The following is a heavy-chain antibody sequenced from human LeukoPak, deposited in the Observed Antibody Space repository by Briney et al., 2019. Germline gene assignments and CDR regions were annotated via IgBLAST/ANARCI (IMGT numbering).Heavy chain of an antibody. D-gene: IGHD3-10*01. CDR3: ARGDKDSYYYGSAERQLRAFDI. CDR1: GFTFSSYA. Sequence: GGSLRLSCAASGFTFSSYAMHWVRQAPGKGLEWVAVISYDGSSKYYADSVKGRFTISRDNAKNSLYLQMNSLRAEDTAVYYCARGDKDSYYYGSAERQLRAFDIWSQGTMVTVSS. J-gene: IGHJ3*02. CDR2: ISYDGSSK. V-gene: IGHV3-30*04.